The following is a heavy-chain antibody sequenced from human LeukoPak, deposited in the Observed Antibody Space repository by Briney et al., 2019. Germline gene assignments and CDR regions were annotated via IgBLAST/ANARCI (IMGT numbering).Heavy chain of an antibody. CDR3: VAAAGPFDY. J-gene: IGHJ4*02. D-gene: IGHD6-13*01. CDR1: GFTFCSYS. V-gene: IGHV3-21*01. Sequence: PGGSLRLSCSASGFTFCSYSMSWVLQAPGKGLEWVSSISSSSSYIYYADSVKGRFTISRDNAKNSLYLQMNSLRAEDTAVYYCVAAAGPFDYWGQGTLVTVSS. CDR2: ISSSSSYI.